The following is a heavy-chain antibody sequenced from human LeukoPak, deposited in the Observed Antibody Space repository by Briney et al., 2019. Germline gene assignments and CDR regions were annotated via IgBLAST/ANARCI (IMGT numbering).Heavy chain of an antibody. D-gene: IGHD3-10*01. J-gene: IGHJ4*02. CDR1: GFTFSSYA. CDR3: AKDTYYYGSGSYNY. Sequence: RGSLRLSCAASGFTFSSYAMSWVRQAPGKGLEWVSAISGSGGSTYYADSVKGRFTISRDNSKNTLYLQMNSLRAEDTAVYYCAKDTYYYGSGSYNYWGQGTLVTVSS. V-gene: IGHV3-23*01. CDR2: ISGSGGST.